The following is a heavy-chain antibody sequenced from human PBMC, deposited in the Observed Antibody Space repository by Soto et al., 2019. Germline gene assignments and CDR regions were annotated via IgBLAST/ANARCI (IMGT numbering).Heavy chain of an antibody. J-gene: IGHJ4*02. V-gene: IGHV3-53*01. D-gene: IGHD3-9*01. CDR2: SFSSGGT. Sequence: GGSLRLSCAASGFTVSSKYMSWVRQAPGKGLEWVAESFSSGGTQYADSVKGRFTISRDNSRNMVFLQMNGLRVEDTALYYCARDREPDGIWTFDSWGQGALVTVSS. CDR1: GFTVSSKY. CDR3: ARDREPDGIWTFDS.